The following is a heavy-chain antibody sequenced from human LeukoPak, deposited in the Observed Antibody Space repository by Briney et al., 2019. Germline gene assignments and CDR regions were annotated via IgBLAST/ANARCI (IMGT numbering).Heavy chain of an antibody. D-gene: IGHD3-10*01. CDR1: GFTFSSYG. V-gene: IGHV3-30*18. J-gene: IGHJ6*03. CDR2: ISYDGSNK. Sequence: QPGGSLRLSCAASGFTFSSYGMHWVRQAPGKGLEWVAVISYDGSNKYYADSVKGRFTISRDNSKNTLYLQMNSLRAEDTAVYYCAKGVGEFDYYYYYMDVWGKGTTVIVSS. CDR3: AKGVGEFDYYYYYMDV.